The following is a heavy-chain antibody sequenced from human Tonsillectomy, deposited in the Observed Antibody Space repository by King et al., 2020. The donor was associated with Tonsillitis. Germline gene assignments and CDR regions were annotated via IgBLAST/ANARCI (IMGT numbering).Heavy chain of an antibody. CDR2: ISYDGDNE. V-gene: IGHV3-30*03. Sequence: VQLVESGGGVVQPGRSLRLSCAASGFTFSSYGMHWVRQAPGKGLEWMAVISYDGDNEYHADSVKGGFTISRDNSKNTLYLQMTSLRPEDTAVYFCARSRPGRSWYGGDYWGQGTLVTVSS. J-gene: IGHJ4*02. CDR1: GFTFSSYG. CDR3: ARSRPGRSWYGGDY. D-gene: IGHD6-13*01.